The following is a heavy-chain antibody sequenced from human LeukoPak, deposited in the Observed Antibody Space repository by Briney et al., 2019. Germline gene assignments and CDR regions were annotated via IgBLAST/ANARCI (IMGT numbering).Heavy chain of an antibody. Sequence: GGSLRLSCAASGFTFSNTWMSWVRQAPGKGLEWVGRITTKAESYATAYAASVKGRFTVSRDDSKNTAYLQMSSLKTEDTALYYCTTYTSGHYWGQGTLVTVSS. V-gene: IGHV3-73*01. J-gene: IGHJ4*02. CDR3: TTYTSGHY. CDR1: GFTFSNTW. CDR2: ITTKAESYAT. D-gene: IGHD6-19*01.